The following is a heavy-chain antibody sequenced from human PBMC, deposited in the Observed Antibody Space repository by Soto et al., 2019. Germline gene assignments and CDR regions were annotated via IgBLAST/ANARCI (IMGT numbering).Heavy chain of an antibody. CDR1: GDSVSSNSAG. V-gene: IGHV6-1*01. J-gene: IGHJ4*01. CDR2: TYYRSKWYY. D-gene: IGHD1-26*01. Sequence: SQTLSLTCAITGDSVSSNSAGWSWVRQSPARGLEWLGRTYYRSKWYYEYAVSVRGRITINPDTSKNQYSLQLNSVTPEDTAVYFCARGEQYSGRIFDYWGQGTLVTVSS. CDR3: ARGEQYSGRIFDY.